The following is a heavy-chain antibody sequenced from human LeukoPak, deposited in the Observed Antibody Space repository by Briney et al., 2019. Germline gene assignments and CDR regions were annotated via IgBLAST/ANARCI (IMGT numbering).Heavy chain of an antibody. CDR1: GGSISSYY. D-gene: IGHD3-22*01. CDR2: IYTSGST. J-gene: IGHJ4*02. V-gene: IGHV4-4*07. Sequence: SETLSLTCTVPGGSISSYYRSWIRQPAGKGLEWIGRIYTSGSTNYNPSLKSRVTISVDKSKNQFSLKLSSVTAADTAVYYCARGATSYYYDSSGYYSGRLFDYWGQGTLVTVSS. CDR3: ARGATSYYYDSSGYYSGRLFDY.